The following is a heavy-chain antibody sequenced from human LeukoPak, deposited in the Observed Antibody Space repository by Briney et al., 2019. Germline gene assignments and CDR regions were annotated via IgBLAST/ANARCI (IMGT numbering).Heavy chain of an antibody. CDR3: AREAGPITMGLEDY. CDR2: ISSSSSYI. J-gene: IGHJ4*02. Sequence: GGSLRLSCSASGFTFSSYSMNWVRQAPGKGLEWVSSISSSSSYIYYADSVKGRFTISRDNAKNSLYLQMNSLRAEDTAVYYCAREAGPITMGLEDYWGQGTLVTVSS. V-gene: IGHV3-21*01. CDR1: GFTFSSYS. D-gene: IGHD3-10*01.